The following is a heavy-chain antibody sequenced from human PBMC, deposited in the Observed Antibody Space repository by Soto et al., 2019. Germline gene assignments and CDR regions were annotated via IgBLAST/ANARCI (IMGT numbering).Heavy chain of an antibody. CDR2: IYPGDSDT. D-gene: IGHD3-22*01. J-gene: IGHJ3*02. Sequence: PGESLKIACKGSGYSLTSYWIGWVRQMRGKALEWMGIIYPGDSDTRYSPSFQGQVTIEADKSIRTAYLQWSRLKASDTAMYYCARWANGYYDSSGYDLPDAFAIGGQGTMVTVSS. CDR3: ARWANGYYDSSGYDLPDAFAI. CDR1: GYSLTSYW. V-gene: IGHV5-51*01.